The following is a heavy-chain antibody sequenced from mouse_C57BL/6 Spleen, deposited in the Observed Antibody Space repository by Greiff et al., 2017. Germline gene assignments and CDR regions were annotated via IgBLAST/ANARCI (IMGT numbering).Heavy chain of an antibody. CDR2: INPKNGGT. D-gene: IGHD5-1*01. CDR1: GYTFTDYD. CDR3: GTSEYAFDY. J-gene: IGHJ2*01. Sequence: VQLQQSGPELVKPGASVKMSCKASGYTFTDYDMNWVKQSHGKGLEWIGYINPKNGGTGYNQKFKGKATLTVNKSSSTAYMELRSLTAEYSAVYYCGTSEYAFDYWGQGTTLTVSS. V-gene: IGHV1-22*01.